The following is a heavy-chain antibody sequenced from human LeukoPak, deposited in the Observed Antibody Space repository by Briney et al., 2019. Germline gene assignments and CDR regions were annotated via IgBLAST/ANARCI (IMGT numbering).Heavy chain of an antibody. CDR3: ARLGGKTKTSSCLDS. D-gene: IGHD3-16*01. J-gene: IGHJ4*02. CDR1: GGSMSRYY. V-gene: IGHV4-59*08. CDR2: IYYSGST. Sequence: SETLSLTCTVFGGSMSRYYWTWIRQPPGKGLEWIAHIYYSGSTSYNPSLESRVTLSLNASKNQCSLILSSVTAADTAVYYCARLGGKTKTSSCLDSWGQGTLVTVSS.